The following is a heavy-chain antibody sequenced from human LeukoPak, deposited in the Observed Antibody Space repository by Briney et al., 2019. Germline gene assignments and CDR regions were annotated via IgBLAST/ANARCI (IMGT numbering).Heavy chain of an antibody. Sequence: PGGSLRLSCAASGFTFRTYWMHWVRQAPGKGLVWVSRISTGGSETNYADSVKGRFTISRDNAKNTLYLQMNSLRAEDTAVYYCAILRFGGPVVYWGQGTLVTVSS. CDR1: GFTFRTYW. CDR2: ISTGGSET. CDR3: AILRFGGPVVY. V-gene: IGHV3-74*01. J-gene: IGHJ4*02. D-gene: IGHD3-10*01.